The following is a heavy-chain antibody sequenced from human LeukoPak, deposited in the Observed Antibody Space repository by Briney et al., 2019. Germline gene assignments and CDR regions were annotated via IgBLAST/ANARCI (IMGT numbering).Heavy chain of an antibody. V-gene: IGHV4-61*02. J-gene: IGHJ4*02. D-gene: IGHD2-21*02. CDR3: ARSLAYCGGDCYWGLAYFDY. Sequence: PSETLSLTCTVSGGSTSSDSYYWSWIRQPAGKGLEWIGRIYTSGSTNYNPSLKSRVTISVDTSKNQFSLKLSSVTAADTAVYYCARSLAYCGGDCYWGLAYFDYWGQGTLVTVSS. CDR2: IYTSGST. CDR1: GGSTSSDSYY.